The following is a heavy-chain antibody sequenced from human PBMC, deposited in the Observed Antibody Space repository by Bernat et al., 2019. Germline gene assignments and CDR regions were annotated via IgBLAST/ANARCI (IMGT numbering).Heavy chain of an antibody. Sequence: QVQLVESGGGVVQPGRSLRLSCAASGFTFSSYAMHWVRQAPGKGLEWVAVIWYDGSNKYYADSVKGRFTISRDNSKNTLYLQMNSLRAEDTAVYYCAREPVNSGYYYYYDGMDIWGQGTTVTVSS. J-gene: IGHJ6*02. V-gene: IGHV3-33*01. D-gene: IGHD3-22*01. CDR3: AREPVNSGYYYYYDGMDI. CDR2: IWYDGSNK. CDR1: GFTFSSYA.